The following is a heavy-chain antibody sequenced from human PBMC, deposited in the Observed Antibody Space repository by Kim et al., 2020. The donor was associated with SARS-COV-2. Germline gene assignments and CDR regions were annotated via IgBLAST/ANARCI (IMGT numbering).Heavy chain of an antibody. Sequence: SETLSLTCTVSGGSISSYYWSWIRQPPGKGLEWIGYIYYSGSTNYNPSLKSRVTISVDTSKNQFSLKLSSVTAADTAVYYCAREGQWELPYFDYWGQGTLVTVSS. J-gene: IGHJ4*02. V-gene: IGHV4-59*01. CDR1: GGSISSYY. CDR2: IYYSGST. D-gene: IGHD1-26*01. CDR3: AREGQWELPYFDY.